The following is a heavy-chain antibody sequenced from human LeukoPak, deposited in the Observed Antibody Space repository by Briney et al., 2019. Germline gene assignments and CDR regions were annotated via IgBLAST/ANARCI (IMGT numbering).Heavy chain of an antibody. D-gene: IGHD3-10*01. CDR3: ARGAASGSYKSGPLSES. Sequence: KPSEPLSLTCTVSADSISTYYWTWIRQPPGKGLEWIGYVYYGGSTKYNPSLKSRVTISLDSSKNQFSLRLTSVTAADTAVYYCARGAASGSYKSGPLSESWCQGTLATVVS. CDR2: VYYGGST. V-gene: IGHV4-59*01. J-gene: IGHJ5*02. CDR1: ADSISTYY.